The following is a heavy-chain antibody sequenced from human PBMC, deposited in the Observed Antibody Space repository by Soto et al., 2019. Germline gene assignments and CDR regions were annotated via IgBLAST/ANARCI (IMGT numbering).Heavy chain of an antibody. CDR1: GFRFSIYW. Sequence: EAQLVESGGGLVQPGGSPRLSCVGTGFRFSIYWMNWVRQAPGKGLVWVSRVNSDGITTTYADSVRGRFTVSRDNANNTLYLEMNNLRAEDTAVYYCTRDDYSSVAYYGMDVWGQGTTVTVSS. CDR2: VNSDGITT. CDR3: TRDDYSSVAYYGMDV. J-gene: IGHJ6*02. V-gene: IGHV3-74*01. D-gene: IGHD6-25*01.